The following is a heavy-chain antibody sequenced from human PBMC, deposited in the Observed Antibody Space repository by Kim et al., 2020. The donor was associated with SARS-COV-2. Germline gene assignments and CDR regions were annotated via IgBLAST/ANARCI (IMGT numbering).Heavy chain of an antibody. J-gene: IGHJ6*02. CDR2: IYYSGST. V-gene: IGHV4-31*03. CDR3: ARAGTRQTYYYYGMDV. Sequence: SETLSLTCTVSGGSISSGGYYWSWIRQHPGKGLEWIGYIYYSGSTYYNPSLKSRVTISVDTSKNQFSLKLSSVTAADTAVYYCARAGTRQTYYYYGMDVWGQGATGTVSS. D-gene: IGHD6-19*01. CDR1: GGSISSGGYY.